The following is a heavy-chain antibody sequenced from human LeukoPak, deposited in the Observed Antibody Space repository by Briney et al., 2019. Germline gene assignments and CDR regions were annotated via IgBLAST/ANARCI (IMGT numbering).Heavy chain of an antibody. D-gene: IGHD3-9*01. CDR3: AKWGDYDVLTGYYVSDY. J-gene: IGHJ4*02. Sequence: GGSLRLSCAASGFTFSNYAVSWVRQAPGKGLEWVSAITGSGGNTYYADSVKGRFTISRDNSKNTVFLQMNSLRAEDTVVYYCAKWGDYDVLTGYYVSDYWGQGTLVTVSS. CDR2: ITGSGGNT. V-gene: IGHV3-23*01. CDR1: GFTFSNYA.